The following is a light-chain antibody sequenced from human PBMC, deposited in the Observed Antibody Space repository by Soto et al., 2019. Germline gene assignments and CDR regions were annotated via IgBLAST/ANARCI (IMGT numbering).Light chain of an antibody. J-gene: IGLJ1*01. CDR1: SSNIGAGYD. Sequence: QSVLTQPPSVSGAPGQRVTISCTGSSSNIGAGYDVHWYQQLPGTAPKLLIYGNSNRPSGVPDRFSGSKSGNTASLTISGLQTEDEADYYCSSYTGRSTLYVFGTGTKLTVL. CDR3: SSYTGRSTLYV. CDR2: GNS. V-gene: IGLV1-40*01.